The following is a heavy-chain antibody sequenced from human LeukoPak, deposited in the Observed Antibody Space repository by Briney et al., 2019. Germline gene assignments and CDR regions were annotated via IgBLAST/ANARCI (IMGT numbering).Heavy chain of an antibody. Sequence: GGSLRLSCAASGFTVSNNYINWVRQTPGKGLEWVSVIYSGGSTYYADSVKGRFTISRDNSKNTLYLQMSSLRAEDTAVYYCAREVHYYDSSGYPPDAFDIWGQGTMVTVSS. CDR3: AREVHYYDSSGYPPDAFDI. CDR2: IYSGGST. V-gene: IGHV3-66*01. D-gene: IGHD3-22*01. J-gene: IGHJ3*02. CDR1: GFTVSNNY.